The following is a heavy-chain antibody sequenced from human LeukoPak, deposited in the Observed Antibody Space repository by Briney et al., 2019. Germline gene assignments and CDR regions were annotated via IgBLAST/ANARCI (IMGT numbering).Heavy chain of an antibody. CDR1: GGSISSSSYY. CDR2: ISSSGSTI. CDR3: ARVRHYPYSSSWYGAFDI. Sequence: LSLTCTVSGGSISSSSYYMSWIRQAPGKGLEWVSYISSSGSTIYYADSVKGRFTISRDNAKNSLYLQMNSLRAEDTAVYYCARVRHYPYSSSWYGAFDIWGQGTMVTVSS. V-gene: IGHV3-11*04. J-gene: IGHJ3*02. D-gene: IGHD6-13*01.